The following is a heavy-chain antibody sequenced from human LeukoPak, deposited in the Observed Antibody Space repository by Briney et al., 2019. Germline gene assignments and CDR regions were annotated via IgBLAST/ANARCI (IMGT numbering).Heavy chain of an antibody. V-gene: IGHV3-23*01. CDR2: ISGSGGST. CDR3: AKDPFRVTSSLLFDY. D-gene: IGHD2-21*02. J-gene: IGHJ4*02. CDR1: GFTFSSYA. Sequence: GGSLRLSCAASGFTFSSYAMSWVRQAPGKGLEWVSAISGSGGSTYYADSVKGRFTISRDNSKNTLYLQMNSLRAEDTAVYYFAKDPFRVTSSLLFDYWGQGTLVTVSS.